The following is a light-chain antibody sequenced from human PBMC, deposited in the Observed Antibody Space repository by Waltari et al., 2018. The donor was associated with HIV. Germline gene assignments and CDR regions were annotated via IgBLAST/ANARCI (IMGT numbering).Light chain of an antibody. Sequence: SSVLTQPPSVSVAPGKTAMITCGGNNIERKSVHWYQQKAGQAPVSLIYYDSDRPSGIPERFSGSNSGNTATLTISRVGDGDEADYYCQVWDSSSDHVLFGGGTKLTVL. CDR2: YDS. CDR1: NIERKS. J-gene: IGLJ2*01. V-gene: IGLV3-21*04. CDR3: QVWDSSSDHVL.